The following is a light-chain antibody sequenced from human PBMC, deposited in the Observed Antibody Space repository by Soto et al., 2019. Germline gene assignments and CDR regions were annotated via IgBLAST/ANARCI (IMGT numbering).Light chain of an antibody. V-gene: IGLV2-14*03. CDR1: SSDVGAYNF. CDR2: NVS. Sequence: QSALTQPASVSGSAGQSITISCTGTSSDVGAYNFVSWYQQHPGKAPKLMIYNVSNRPSGVSSRFSGSKSGNTASLTISGLQAEDEADYHCSSYTRSSAVVFGGGTKVTVL. J-gene: IGLJ2*01. CDR3: SSYTRSSAVV.